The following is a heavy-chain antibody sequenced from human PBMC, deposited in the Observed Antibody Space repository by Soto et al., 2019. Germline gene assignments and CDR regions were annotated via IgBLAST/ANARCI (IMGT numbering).Heavy chain of an antibody. Sequence: EVQLVESGGDLVQPGGSLRLSCAASGFTFSGHWMHWVRQVPGKGLEWVSRITTDGGSSAYADSVKGRFTISRDNAKNTRYLQMNGLRAEDTAVYYCAREAGYCSRTSCYRRAFDTWGQGTTVTVSS. CDR1: GFTFSGHW. CDR3: AREAGYCSRTSCYRRAFDT. CDR2: ITTDGGSS. V-gene: IGHV3-74*03. J-gene: IGHJ3*02. D-gene: IGHD2-2*01.